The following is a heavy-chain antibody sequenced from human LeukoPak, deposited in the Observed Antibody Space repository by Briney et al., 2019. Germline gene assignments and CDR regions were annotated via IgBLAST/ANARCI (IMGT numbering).Heavy chain of an antibody. CDR3: ALGGPAAGMSDLSWFDP. Sequence: GESLKISCKGSGYSFTSYWIGWVRQMPGKGLEWMGNIYPGDSDTRYSPSFQGQVTISADKSISTAYLQWSSLKASDTAMYYCALGGPAAGMSDLSWFDPWGQGTLVTVSS. CDR1: GYSFTSYW. CDR2: IYPGDSDT. J-gene: IGHJ5*02. V-gene: IGHV5-51*01. D-gene: IGHD6-13*01.